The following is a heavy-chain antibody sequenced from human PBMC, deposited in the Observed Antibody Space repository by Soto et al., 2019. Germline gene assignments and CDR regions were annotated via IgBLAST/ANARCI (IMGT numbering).Heavy chain of an antibody. D-gene: IGHD3-22*01. V-gene: IGHV3-74*01. CDR1: GFTFSIYW. J-gene: IGHJ4*02. CDR2: MNMDGSRT. Sequence: EVQLVESGGGLVQPGGSLRLSCAASGFTFSIYWMHWVRQAPGKGLVWVSRMNMDGSRTSYADFAKGRFTISRDDAKSTVYRQMSYLRAEDTAVYYCVRGDGDRYDGHGYLGRHWGQGTLVTVSS. CDR3: VRGDGDRYDGHGYLGRH.